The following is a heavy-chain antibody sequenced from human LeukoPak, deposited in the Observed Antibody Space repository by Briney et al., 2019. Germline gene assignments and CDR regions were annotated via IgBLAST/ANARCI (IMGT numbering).Heavy chain of an antibody. CDR3: AREGGYCSGGSCYFGRFDP. J-gene: IGHJ5*02. V-gene: IGHV4-31*03. CDR2: IYYSGST. CDR1: GVSISSGGYY. D-gene: IGHD2-15*01. Sequence: SETLSLTCTVSGVSISSGGYYWSWIRQHPGKGLEWIGYIYYSGSTYYNPSLKSRVTISVDTSKNQFSLKLSSVTAADTAVYYCAREGGYCSGGSCYFGRFDPWGQGTLVTVSS.